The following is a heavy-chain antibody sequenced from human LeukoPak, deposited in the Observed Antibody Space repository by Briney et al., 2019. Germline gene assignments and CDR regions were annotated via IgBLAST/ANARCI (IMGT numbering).Heavy chain of an antibody. D-gene: IGHD3-9*01. CDR3: ARDRGSGYDILTGDYYYYMDV. CDR1: GGSISSYY. Sequence: PSETLSLTCTVPGGSISSYYWSWIRQPPGKGLEWIGYIYYSGSTNYNPSLKSRVTISVDTSKNQFSLKLSSVTAADTAVYYCARDRGSGYDILTGDYYYYMDVWGKGTTVTISS. V-gene: IGHV4-59*01. CDR2: IYYSGST. J-gene: IGHJ6*03.